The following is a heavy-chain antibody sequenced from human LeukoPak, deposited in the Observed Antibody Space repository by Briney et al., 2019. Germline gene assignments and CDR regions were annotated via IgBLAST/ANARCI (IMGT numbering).Heavy chain of an antibody. D-gene: IGHD1-14*01. Sequence: SETLSLTCTVSGGSISSYYWSWTRQPPGKGLEWIGYIYYSGSTNYNPSLKSRVTISVDTSKNQFSLKLSSVTAADTAVYYCARARTGVDVWGQGTTVTVSS. J-gene: IGHJ6*02. CDR2: IYYSGST. CDR1: GGSISSYY. CDR3: ARARTGVDV. V-gene: IGHV4-59*01.